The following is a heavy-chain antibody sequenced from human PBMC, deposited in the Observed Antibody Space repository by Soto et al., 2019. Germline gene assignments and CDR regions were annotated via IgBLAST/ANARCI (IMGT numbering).Heavy chain of an antibody. Sequence: EVQLLESGGGLVRPGGSLRLSCAASGFTFRNYAMSWVRQAPGKGLEWVSTISGSGGSTFYADSVKGRFTISRDNSRNTLYLQMNSLRAEDTAIYFCARGDDILTGPVFDYWGQGTLVTVSS. V-gene: IGHV3-23*01. D-gene: IGHD3-9*01. CDR2: ISGSGGST. CDR1: GFTFRNYA. CDR3: ARGDDILTGPVFDY. J-gene: IGHJ4*02.